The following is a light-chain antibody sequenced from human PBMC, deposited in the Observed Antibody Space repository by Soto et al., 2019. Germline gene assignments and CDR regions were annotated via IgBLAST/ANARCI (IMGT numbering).Light chain of an antibody. V-gene: IGKV1-33*01. CDR3: QQYDNLLPIT. CDR2: AAS. Sequence: DIQMTQSPSSLSASVGDRVTITCRASQSISSYLNWYQQKPGKAPKLLIYAASSLQSGVPSRFSGSGSGTDFTFTISSLQPEDIATYYRQQYDNLLPITFGQGTRLEIK. CDR1: QSISSY. J-gene: IGKJ5*01.